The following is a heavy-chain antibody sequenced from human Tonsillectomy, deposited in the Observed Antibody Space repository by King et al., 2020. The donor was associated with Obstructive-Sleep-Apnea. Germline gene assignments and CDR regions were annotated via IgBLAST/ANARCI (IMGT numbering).Heavy chain of an antibody. CDR3: ASDDSYGSYYYGMDV. Sequence: QLVQSGGGLVQPGGSLRLSCAASGFTFSRYWMSWVRQAPGKGLEWVANIKQDGSEKYYVDSVKGRFTISRDNAKNSLYLQMNSLRAEDTAVYYWASDDSYGSYYYGMDVWGQGTTVTVSS. J-gene: IGHJ6*02. D-gene: IGHD5-18*01. CDR1: GFTFSRYW. CDR2: IKQDGSEK. V-gene: IGHV3-7*01.